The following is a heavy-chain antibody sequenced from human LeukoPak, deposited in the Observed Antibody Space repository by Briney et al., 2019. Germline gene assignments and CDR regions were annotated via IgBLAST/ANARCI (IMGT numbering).Heavy chain of an antibody. D-gene: IGHD5-18*01. J-gene: IGHJ4*02. CDR2: TYYRSKWYN. Sequence: SQTLSLSCAISGDSVSSNSAACNWIRQSPSRGLEWLGRTYYRSKWYNDYAVSVKSRIAINPDTSKNQFSLQLISVTPEDAAVYYCARGYSSGAFDYWGQGTLVTVSS. CDR3: ARGYSSGAFDY. CDR1: GDSVSSNSAA. V-gene: IGHV6-1*01.